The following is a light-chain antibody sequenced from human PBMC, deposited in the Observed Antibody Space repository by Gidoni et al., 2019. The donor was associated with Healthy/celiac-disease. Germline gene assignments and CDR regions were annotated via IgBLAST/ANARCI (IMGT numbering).Light chain of an antibody. V-gene: IGLV2-23*02. CDR3: CSYAGSSTLYV. CDR1: SSYVGRYNL. Sequence: QSALTPPASVSGSPGQSITISCTGTSSYVGRYNLVSWYQQHPGKAPKLMIYEVSKRPSGVSNRFSGSNSGNTASLTISGLQAEDEADYYCCSYAGSSTLYVFGTGTKVTVL. J-gene: IGLJ1*01. CDR2: EVS.